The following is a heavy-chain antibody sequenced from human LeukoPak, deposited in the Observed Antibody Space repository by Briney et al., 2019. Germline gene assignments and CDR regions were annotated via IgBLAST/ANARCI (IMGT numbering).Heavy chain of an antibody. Sequence: QSGGSLRLSCAASGISFSRSAMHWVRQAPGKGLEWVAYIHYDGSEKYYVDSVKGRFTISRDNSKSTLYLQMNSLRAEDTAVYYCAKLRGEVSRLDAFDIWGQGTMVTVSS. CDR2: IHYDGSEK. CDR1: GISFSRSA. D-gene: IGHD2-2*01. V-gene: IGHV3-30*02. CDR3: AKLRGEVSRLDAFDI. J-gene: IGHJ3*02.